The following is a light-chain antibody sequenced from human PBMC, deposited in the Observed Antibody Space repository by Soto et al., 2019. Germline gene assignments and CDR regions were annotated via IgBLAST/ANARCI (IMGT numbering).Light chain of an antibody. CDR3: HQYHNSPCT. CDR1: QTISSW. V-gene: IGKV1-5*01. CDR2: DAS. J-gene: IGKJ1*01. Sequence: DSQMTQSPSTLSASIGDRVTITCRASQTISSWLAWYQQRPGKAPKLLISDASSLESGVPSRFTGSGSGTEFTLTISSLHPDDFTTYYCHQYHNSPCTFGQGTKVDIK.